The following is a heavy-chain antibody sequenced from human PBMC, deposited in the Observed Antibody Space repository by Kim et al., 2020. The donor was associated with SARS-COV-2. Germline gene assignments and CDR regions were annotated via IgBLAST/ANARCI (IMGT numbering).Heavy chain of an antibody. V-gene: IGHV1-24*01. CDR3: ATDQYCSSTSCRDY. CDR1: GYTLTELS. Sequence: ASVKVSCKVSGYTLTELSMHWVRQAPGKGLEWMGGFDPEDGETIYAQKFQGRVTMTEDTSTDTAYMEMSSLRSEDTAVYYCATDQYCSSTSCRDYWGQGTLVTVSS. D-gene: IGHD2-2*01. CDR2: FDPEDGET. J-gene: IGHJ4*02.